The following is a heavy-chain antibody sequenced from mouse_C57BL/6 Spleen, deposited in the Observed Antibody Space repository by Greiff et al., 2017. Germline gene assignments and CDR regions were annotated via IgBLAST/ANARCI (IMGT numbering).Heavy chain of an antibody. V-gene: IGHV1-4*01. D-gene: IGHD1-1*01. CDR1: GYTFTSYT. CDR2: INPSSGYT. Sequence: VQLQQSGAELARPGASVKMSCKASGYTFTSYTMHWVKQRPGQGLEWIGYINPSSGYTKYNQKFKDKATLTADKSSSTAYMQLNSLTSEDSAVYYCARSCESYGSESWYFDVWGTGTTVTVSS. J-gene: IGHJ1*03. CDR3: ARSCESYGSESWYFDV.